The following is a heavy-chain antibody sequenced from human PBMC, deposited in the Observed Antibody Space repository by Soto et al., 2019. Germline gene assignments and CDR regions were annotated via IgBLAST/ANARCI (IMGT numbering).Heavy chain of an antibody. V-gene: IGHV3-23*01. CDR1: GFTFSSYA. CDR2: ISGSGGST. J-gene: IGHJ3*02. CDR3: AKDRDYGDYAGNAFDI. Sequence: GESLKISCAASGFTFSSYAMSWVRQAPGKGLEWVSAISGSGGSTYYADSVKGRFTISRDNSKNTLYLQMNSLRAEDTAVYYCAKDRDYGDYAGNAFDIWGQGTMVTVSS. D-gene: IGHD4-17*01.